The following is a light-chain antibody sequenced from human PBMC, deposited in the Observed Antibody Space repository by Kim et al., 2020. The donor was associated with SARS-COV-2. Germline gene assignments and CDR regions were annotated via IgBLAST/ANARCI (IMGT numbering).Light chain of an antibody. CDR3: QQSYSAPRT. V-gene: IGKV1-39*01. CDR1: QRINTY. J-gene: IGKJ1*01. Sequence: SFVGDRVTITCRASQRINTYLNWYQQKPGKAPKLLIYSASSLQSGVPSRFSGSGSGTDFTLTISSLQPEDFAAYYCQQSYSAPRTFGQGTKVDIK. CDR2: SAS.